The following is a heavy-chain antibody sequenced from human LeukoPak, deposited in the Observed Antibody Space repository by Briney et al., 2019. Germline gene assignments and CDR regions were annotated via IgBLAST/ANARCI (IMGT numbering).Heavy chain of an antibody. V-gene: IGHV4-34*01. Sequence: SETLSLTCAAYGGSFSGYYWSWIRQPPGKGLEWIGEINHSGSTNYNPSLKSRVTISVDTSKNQFSLKLSSVTAADTAVYYCARDGSGFDYWGQGTLVTVSS. CDR2: INHSGST. J-gene: IGHJ4*02. D-gene: IGHD6-19*01. CDR1: GGSFSGYY. CDR3: ARDGSGFDY.